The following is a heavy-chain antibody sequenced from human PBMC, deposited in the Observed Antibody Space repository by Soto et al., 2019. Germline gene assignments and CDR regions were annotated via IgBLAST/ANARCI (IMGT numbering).Heavy chain of an antibody. CDR1: GFTFSTYA. CDR3: ASDPLHCNSVLCRMNGMHV. D-gene: IGHD2-2*01. V-gene: IGHV3-30*03. CDR2: ISNDGSTQ. J-gene: IGHJ6*02. Sequence: QVQLVQSGGGVVQPGKSLRLSCAASGFTFSTYAFHWVRQAPGKGLEWVSIISNDGSTQFHSESVKGRFTISRDNSRNTLYLQMNSLRPEDTALYYCASDPLHCNSVLCRMNGMHVWGQGTTVTVSS.